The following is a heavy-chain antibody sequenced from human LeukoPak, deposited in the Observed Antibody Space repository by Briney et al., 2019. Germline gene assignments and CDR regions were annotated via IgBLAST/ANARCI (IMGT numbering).Heavy chain of an antibody. V-gene: IGHV1-18*01. D-gene: IGHD1-1*01. CDR1: GYTFASYV. J-gene: IGHJ4*02. CDR3: ARDSRKRLGTGIPFDC. CDR2: ISAYNGNT. Sequence: ASVKVSCKASGYTFASYVITWVRQAPGQGLEWMGWISAYNGNTNYAQKLQGRVTMTTDTSTSTAYMELRSLRSDDTAVYYCARDSRKRLGTGIPFDCWGQGTLVTVSS.